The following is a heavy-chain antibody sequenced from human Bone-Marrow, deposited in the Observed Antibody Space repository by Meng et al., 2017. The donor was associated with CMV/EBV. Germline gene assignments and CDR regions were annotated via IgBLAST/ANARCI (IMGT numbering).Heavy chain of an antibody. CDR2: IKQDGSEK. J-gene: IGHJ4*02. Sequence: GESLKISCAASGFTFTTYWMTWVRQAPEKGLEWVASIKQDGSEKYYVDSVKGRFTISRDNAKNSLYLQMNSLRAEDTAVYFCVRAPYPAPQDYWGQGTLVTVSS. V-gene: IGHV3-7*01. CDR1: GFTFTTYW. CDR3: VRAPYPAPQDY.